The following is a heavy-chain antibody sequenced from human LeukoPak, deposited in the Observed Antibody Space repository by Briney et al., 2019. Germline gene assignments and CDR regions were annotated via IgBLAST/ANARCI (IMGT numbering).Heavy chain of an antibody. V-gene: IGHV3-53*01. CDR1: GFTVSSNY. CDR3: AKDYSSGWYNWFDP. J-gene: IGHJ5*02. CDR2: IYSGGST. Sequence: PGGSLRLSCAASGFTVSSNYMSWVRQAPGKGLEWVSVIYSGGSTYYADSVKGRFTISRDNSKNTLYLQMNSLRAEDTAVYYCAKDYSSGWYNWFDPWGQGTLVTVSS. D-gene: IGHD6-19*01.